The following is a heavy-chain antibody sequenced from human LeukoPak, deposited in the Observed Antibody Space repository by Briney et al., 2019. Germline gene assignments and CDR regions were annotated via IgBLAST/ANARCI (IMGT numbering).Heavy chain of an antibody. V-gene: IGHV3-23*01. CDR1: GFTLSSYA. CDR2: TSSSDAGT. D-gene: IGHD2-15*01. Sequence: GGSLRLSCAASGFTLSSYAMSWVRQAPGKGLEWVSATSSSDAGTYYAESVRGRFTISRDNSKNTLFLQMNSLRAEDAAVYYCAKAPATSCSGAYCYPFDHWGQGTLVTVSS. CDR3: AKAPATSCSGAYCYPFDH. J-gene: IGHJ4*02.